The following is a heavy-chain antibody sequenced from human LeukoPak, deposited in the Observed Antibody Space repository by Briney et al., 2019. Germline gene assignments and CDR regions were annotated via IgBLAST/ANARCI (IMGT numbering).Heavy chain of an antibody. Sequence: GGSLRLSCAASGFTFSSYSMNWVRQAPGKGLEWVSSISSSSSYIYYADSVKGRFTISRDNAKNSLYLQMNSLRAEDTAVYYCARDLPAYYYDSSGYPYYFDYWGQGTLVTVSS. V-gene: IGHV3-21*01. CDR3: ARDLPAYYYDSSGYPYYFDY. J-gene: IGHJ4*02. D-gene: IGHD3-22*01. CDR1: GFTFSSYS. CDR2: ISSSSSYI.